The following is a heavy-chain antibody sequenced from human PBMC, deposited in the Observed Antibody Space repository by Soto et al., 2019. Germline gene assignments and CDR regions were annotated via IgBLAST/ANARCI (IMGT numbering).Heavy chain of an antibody. CDR1: GDSVNSGNCY. J-gene: IGHJ5*01. Sequence: QVQLQESGPGRVEPSETLSLTCTVSGDSVNSGNCYGNCIRQSTGKGLEWIGYVSYRESTKYKPSLKSLVTMTLDTPNNQFSFMLSPVTAAVTAIYYCARALDSDFCWFESWGRGTLVTVSS. D-gene: IGHD3-3*01. CDR3: ARALDSDFCWFES. CDR2: VSYREST. V-gene: IGHV4-61*01.